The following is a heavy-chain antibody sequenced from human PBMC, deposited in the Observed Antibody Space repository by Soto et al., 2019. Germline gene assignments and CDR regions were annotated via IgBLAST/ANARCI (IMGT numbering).Heavy chain of an antibody. Sequence: GGSLRLSCAASGFTFSSYAMSWVRQAPGKGLEWVSAISGSGGSTYYADSVKGRFTISRDNSKNTLYLQMNSLRAEDTAVYYCAKRPHYYDFWSGYYFDYWGQGTLVTVSS. CDR1: GFTFSSYA. CDR2: ISGSGGST. CDR3: AKRPHYYDFWSGYYFDY. V-gene: IGHV3-23*01. D-gene: IGHD3-3*01. J-gene: IGHJ4*02.